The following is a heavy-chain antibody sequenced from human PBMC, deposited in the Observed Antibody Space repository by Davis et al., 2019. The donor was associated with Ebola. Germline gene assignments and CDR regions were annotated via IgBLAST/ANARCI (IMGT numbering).Heavy chain of an antibody. J-gene: IGHJ4*02. V-gene: IGHV1-3*01. CDR2: INAGNGNT. D-gene: IGHD6-19*01. Sequence: ASVKVSCKASGYTFTSYAMHWVRQAPGQRLEWMGWINAGNGNTKYSQKFQGRVTITRDTSASTAYMELSSLRSEDTAVYYCARDLHSSGWQMDYWGQGTLVTVSS. CDR1: GYTFTSYA. CDR3: ARDLHSSGWQMDY.